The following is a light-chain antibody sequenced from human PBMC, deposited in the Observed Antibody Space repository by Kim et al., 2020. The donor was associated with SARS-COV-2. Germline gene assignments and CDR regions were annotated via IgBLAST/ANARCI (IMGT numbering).Light chain of an antibody. V-gene: IGLV3-9*01. Sequence: SVAMGQKARITCGGNSIGCRNVQWSQQKPGQAPVLVIYRDSNRPSGIPARFSGSNAGNTATLTIIRAQAGDEADYYCQVWDSSYVFGTGPKVTVL. CDR1: SIGCRN. J-gene: IGLJ1*01. CDR3: QVWDSSYV. CDR2: RDS.